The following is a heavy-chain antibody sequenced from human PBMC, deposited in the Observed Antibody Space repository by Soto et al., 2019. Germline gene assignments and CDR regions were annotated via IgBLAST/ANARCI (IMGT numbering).Heavy chain of an antibody. V-gene: IGHV6-1*01. D-gene: IGHD2-2*01. CDR3: ARVRFEHQMSYFDF. CDR1: GDSVSSKSVA. Sequence: TLSLTCAIFGDSVSSKSVAWNWIRQSPSRGLEWLGRTYYRSQWYDDYAVSVKSRITINPDTSKNQFSLQLNSVTPEDTAVYYCARVRFEHQMSYFDFWGQGMLVSVS. J-gene: IGHJ4*02. CDR2: TYYRSQWYD.